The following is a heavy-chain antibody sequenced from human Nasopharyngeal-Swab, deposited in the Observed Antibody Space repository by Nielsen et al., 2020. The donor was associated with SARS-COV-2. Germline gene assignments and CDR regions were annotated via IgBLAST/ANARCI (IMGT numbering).Heavy chain of an antibody. J-gene: IGHJ6*03. CDR1: GFTFSRFG. D-gene: IGHD4-11*01. V-gene: IGHV3-23*01. Sequence: GESLKISCATSGFTFSRFGMGWVRQAPGKGLEWVSAISASGVTTYYADSVKGRFTTSRDNSKSTLYLQMNSLRAEDTAAYYCAKDLNSNFLNYMDVWGKGTTVSVSS. CDR3: AKDLNSNFLNYMDV. CDR2: ISASGVTT.